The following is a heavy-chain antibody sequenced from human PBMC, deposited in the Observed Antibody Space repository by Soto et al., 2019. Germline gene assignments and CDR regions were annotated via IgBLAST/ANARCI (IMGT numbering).Heavy chain of an antibody. Sequence: QVQLVQSGAEVKKPGASVKVSCKASGYTFTSYDINWVRQATGQGLEWMGWMNPNSGNTGYAQKFQGRVTMTRNTSISTAYMELSSLRSEDTAVYYCARGSFWDEQWLVRRGNWFDPWGQGTLVTVSS. CDR3: ARGSFWDEQWLVRRGNWFDP. V-gene: IGHV1-8*01. J-gene: IGHJ5*02. CDR2: MNPNSGNT. D-gene: IGHD6-19*01. CDR1: GYTFTSYD.